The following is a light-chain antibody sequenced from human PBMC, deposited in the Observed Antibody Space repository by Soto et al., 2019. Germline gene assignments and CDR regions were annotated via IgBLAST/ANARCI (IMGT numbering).Light chain of an antibody. CDR3: EQYGSSPRT. V-gene: IGKV3-20*01. CDR1: QGVSSRY. CDR2: GAS. Sequence: EIVLTQSPGTLSVSPGEGATLSCRASQGVSSRYLAWYQKKPGQAPRLLFSGASSRATDTPDRFSVSGSGTDFTLTISRLEPEDFAVYYCEQYGSSPRTFGQGTKVDI. J-gene: IGKJ1*01.